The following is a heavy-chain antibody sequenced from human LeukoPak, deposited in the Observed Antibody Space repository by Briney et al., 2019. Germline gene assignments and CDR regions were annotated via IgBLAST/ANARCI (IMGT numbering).Heavy chain of an antibody. CDR3: TRHSDPYCSRANCYVDNFYGLDV. D-gene: IGHD2-2*01. J-gene: IGHJ6*02. Sequence: GGSLRLSCAASGFTFSTYAMTWVRQAPGEGLEWVSGISGSGGSTYYTDSVKGRFTISRDDSNTAYLQMNSLKTEDTAVYYCTRHSDPYCSRANCYVDNFYGLDVWGQGTWVTVSS. CDR1: GFTFSTYA. CDR2: ISGSGGST. V-gene: IGHV3-23*01.